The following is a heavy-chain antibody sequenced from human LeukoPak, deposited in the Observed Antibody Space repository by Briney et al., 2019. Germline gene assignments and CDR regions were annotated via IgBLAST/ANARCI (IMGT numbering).Heavy chain of an antibody. J-gene: IGHJ6*02. CDR2: IYYSGST. Sequence: SETLSLTCTVSGGSISSYYWGWIRQPPRKGLEWIGSIYYSGSTYYNPSLKSRVTISVDTSKNQFSLKLSSVTAADTAVYYCARDALDSSGWPYYYYYGMDVWGQGTTVTVSS. D-gene: IGHD6-19*01. V-gene: IGHV4-39*07. CDR3: ARDALDSSGWPYYYYYGMDV. CDR1: GGSISSYY.